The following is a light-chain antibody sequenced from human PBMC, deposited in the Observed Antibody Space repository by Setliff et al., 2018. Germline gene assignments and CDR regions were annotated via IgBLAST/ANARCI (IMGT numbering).Light chain of an antibody. J-gene: IGLJ1*01. CDR3: QSYDSSLSAYV. V-gene: IGLV1-40*01. CDR1: SSNIGAGYD. CDR2: GNN. Sequence: PGQRVTISCAGRSSNIGAGYDVHWYQQLPGTAPKLLIYGNNNRPSGVPDRFYGSQSGTSASLSITGLHSEDEADYYCQSYDSSLSAYVFGTGTK.